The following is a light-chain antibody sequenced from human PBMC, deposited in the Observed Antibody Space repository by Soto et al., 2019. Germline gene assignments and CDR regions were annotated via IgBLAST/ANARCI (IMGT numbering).Light chain of an antibody. J-gene: IGKJ1*01. V-gene: IGKV1-5*01. CDR1: QTITRW. CDR3: QQYNSYSWT. CDR2: DAS. Sequence: DIQMTQSPSTLSASLGDRVTITCRASQTITRWMDWYQQKPGKAPKRLIYDASTLESGVPSRFSGSRSGTEFTLTISSLQPDDFATYYCQQYNSYSWTFGQGTKVDIK.